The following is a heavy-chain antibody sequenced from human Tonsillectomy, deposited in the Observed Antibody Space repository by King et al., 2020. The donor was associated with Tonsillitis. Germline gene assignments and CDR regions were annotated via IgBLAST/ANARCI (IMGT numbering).Heavy chain of an antibody. CDR2: ISSSDSTI. Sequence: VQLVESGGGLVKPGGSLRLSCAASGFSFSDYSMSWIRQAPGKGLECISYISSSDSTIYYADSVKGRFTISRDNAKNSLYLQMNSLRAEDTAVYYCARDAEYYLNTSEKGALGMDVWGQGTTVTVSS. CDR1: GFSFSDYS. J-gene: IGHJ6*02. D-gene: IGHD3-10*01. V-gene: IGHV3-11*01. CDR3: ARDAEYYLNTSEKGALGMDV.